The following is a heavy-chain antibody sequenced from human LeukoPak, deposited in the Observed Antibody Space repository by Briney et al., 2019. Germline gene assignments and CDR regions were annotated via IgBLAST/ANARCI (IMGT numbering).Heavy chain of an antibody. D-gene: IGHD4-17*01. Sequence: GASVKASCKASVYTFTSYYMHWVRQAPGQGLEWMGWINPHSGGTNSAQKSQGRVILTRYTSISTAYMELRRLRSDDTAVYLCARELTSLTTGFDNWGQGTLVTVSS. CDR3: ARELTSLTTGFDN. CDR1: VYTFTSYY. V-gene: IGHV1-2*02. CDR2: INPHSGGT. J-gene: IGHJ4*02.